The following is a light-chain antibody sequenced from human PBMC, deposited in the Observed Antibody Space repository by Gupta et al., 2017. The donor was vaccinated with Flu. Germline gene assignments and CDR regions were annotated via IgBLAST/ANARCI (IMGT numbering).Light chain of an antibody. CDR1: SSDVGGYNY. Sequence: QSALTQPASVSGSPGQSITISCTGTSSDVGGYNYVSWYQQHPGKAPKRMIYDVSNRPSGVSNRFSGSKSVNTASLTISGLQAEDEADYYCISYTTSSTYVCGTGTKVTVL. J-gene: IGLJ1*01. CDR2: DVS. V-gene: IGLV2-14*01. CDR3: ISYTTSSTYV.